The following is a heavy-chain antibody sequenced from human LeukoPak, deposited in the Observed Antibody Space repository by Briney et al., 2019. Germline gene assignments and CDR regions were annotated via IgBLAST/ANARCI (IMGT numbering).Heavy chain of an antibody. D-gene: IGHD3-22*01. V-gene: IGHV3-7*01. CDR2: IQQDGSAK. Sequence: PGGSLRLSCAASGFTFGTSWMSWVRQAPGKGLECVANIQQDGSAKYYVDSVKGRFTISRDNAKNSLYLQMNSLRAEDTAVYYCARFSLYDNSGYYSWLFDFWGQGTLVTVSS. CDR3: ARFSLYDNSGYYSWLFDF. J-gene: IGHJ4*02. CDR1: GFTFGTSW.